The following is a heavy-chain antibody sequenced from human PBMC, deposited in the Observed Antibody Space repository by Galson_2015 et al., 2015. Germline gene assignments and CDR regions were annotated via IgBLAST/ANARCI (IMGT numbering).Heavy chain of an antibody. J-gene: IGHJ5*02. Sequence: SVKVSCKASGYTFTSYDINWVRQATGQGLEWMGWMNPNSGNTGYAQKFQGRVTMTRNTSISTAYMELSSLRSEDTAVYYCATDPLMVRGVTPPWGQGTLVTVSS. CDR1: GYTFTSYD. CDR2: MNPNSGNT. V-gene: IGHV1-8*01. D-gene: IGHD3-10*01. CDR3: ATDPLMVRGVTPP.